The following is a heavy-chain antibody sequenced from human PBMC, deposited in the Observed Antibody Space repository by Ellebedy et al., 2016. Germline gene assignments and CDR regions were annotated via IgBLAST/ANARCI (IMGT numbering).Heavy chain of an antibody. CDR3: ARDQGWNGHYYYGMDV. J-gene: IGHJ6*02. CDR2: ISGTGSNI. D-gene: IGHD1-1*01. CDR1: GFTFSSHS. V-gene: IGHV3-48*04. Sequence: GESLKISCAASGFTFSSHSMNWVRQAPGKGLEWVSYISGTGSNIYYEDSVKGRFTMSRDNAKNSLYLQMNSLRAEDTAVYYCARDQGWNGHYYYGMDVWGQGTTVTVSS.